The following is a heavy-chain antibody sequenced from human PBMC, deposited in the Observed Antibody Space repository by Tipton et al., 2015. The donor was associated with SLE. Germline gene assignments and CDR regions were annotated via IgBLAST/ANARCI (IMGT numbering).Heavy chain of an antibody. V-gene: IGHV4-38-2*02. CDR2: IYHSGST. D-gene: IGHD3-3*01. Sequence: LRLSCTVSAYSISSDYYLGWIRQPPGKGLEWIGSIYHSGSTYYTPSLKSRVTISVDTSKNHFSLKLSSVTAADTADYYCAKVTVFGVAIFGYNWFDPWGQGTLVTVAS. CDR3: AKVTVFGVAIFGYNWFDP. CDR1: AYSISSDYY. J-gene: IGHJ5*02.